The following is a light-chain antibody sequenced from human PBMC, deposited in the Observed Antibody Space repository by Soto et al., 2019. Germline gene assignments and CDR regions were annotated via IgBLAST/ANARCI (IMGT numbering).Light chain of an antibody. CDR3: QQYDNLLPMYT. CDR1: QDISNY. V-gene: IGKV1-33*01. J-gene: IGKJ2*01. Sequence: DIQMTQSPSSLSASVGDRVTITCQASQDISNYLNWYQQKPGKAPKLLIYDASNLETGVPSRFSGSGSGTDFTFTISSLQAEDIATYYCQQYDNLLPMYTFGQGTKLESK. CDR2: DAS.